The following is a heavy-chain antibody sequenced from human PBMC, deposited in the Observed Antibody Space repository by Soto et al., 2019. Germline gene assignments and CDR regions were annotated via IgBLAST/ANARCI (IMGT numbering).Heavy chain of an antibody. CDR3: ARGRYGDY. Sequence: QVHLVQSGAEVKKPGASVKVSCQASGYAFTTYGITWVRQAPGQGLEWMGWISAHNGNTNYAQKLQGRVTVTRDTSTSTACMVLGSLRFDDTAVYYCARGRYGDYWGQGALVTVSS. CDR1: GYAFTTYG. V-gene: IGHV1-18*01. CDR2: ISAHNGNT. J-gene: IGHJ4*02. D-gene: IGHD1-1*01.